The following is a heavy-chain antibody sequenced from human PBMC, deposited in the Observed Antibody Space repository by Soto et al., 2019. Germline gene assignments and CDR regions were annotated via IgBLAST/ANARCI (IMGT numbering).Heavy chain of an antibody. CDR1: GYTFTRYG. CDR3: ALVDVYVTPSPQDV. CDR2: INTYNGNT. Sequence: QVQLVQSGAEVKNPGASVKVSCKASGYTFTRYGIGWARQAPGQGLEWMGWINTYNGNTNYAQNVQGRVNLTTDTATSTAYMELRSLRSSDAAIYYCALVDVYVTPSPQDVWGQGNTVIVSS. D-gene: IGHD3-16*01. V-gene: IGHV1-18*01. J-gene: IGHJ6*02.